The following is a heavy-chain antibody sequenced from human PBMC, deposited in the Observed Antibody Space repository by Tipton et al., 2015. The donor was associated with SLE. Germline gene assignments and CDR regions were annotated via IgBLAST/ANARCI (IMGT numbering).Heavy chain of an antibody. D-gene: IGHD6-6*01. Sequence: GSLRLSCAASGFSFSSYGMHWVRQAPGKGLEWVAFIRYDGSNKYYADSVKGRFTISRDNSKNTLYLQMNSLRAEDTAVYYCAKDPSYAFDIWGQGTMVTVSS. J-gene: IGHJ3*02. CDR1: GFSFSSYG. CDR2: IRYDGSNK. V-gene: IGHV3-30*02. CDR3: AKDPSYAFDI.